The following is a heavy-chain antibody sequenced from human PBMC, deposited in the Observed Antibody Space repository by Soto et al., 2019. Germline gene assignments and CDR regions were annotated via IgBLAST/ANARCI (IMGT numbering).Heavy chain of an antibody. Sequence: PGESLKISCQASGYSFTTYWISWVRQMPGKGLECMGRIDPTDSYTDYGPSFEGHVTMSVDRSINTAYLEWSSLKASDSAMYHCARPIYGDDTPFEYWGQGTLVTVSS. V-gene: IGHV5-10-1*01. D-gene: IGHD4-17*01. J-gene: IGHJ4*02. CDR1: GYSFTTYW. CDR3: ARPIYGDDTPFEY. CDR2: IDPTDSYT.